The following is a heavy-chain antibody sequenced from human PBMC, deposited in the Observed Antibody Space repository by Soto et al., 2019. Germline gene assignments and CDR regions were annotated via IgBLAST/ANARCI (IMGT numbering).Heavy chain of an antibody. CDR2: ISGSGGST. Sequence: PGGSLRLSCAASGFTFSSYAMSWVRQAPGKGLEWVSAISGSGGSTYYADPVKGRFTISRDNSKNTLYLQMNSLRAEDTAVYYCAKSWSNYYDSSGYYSAFDYWGQGTLVTVSS. V-gene: IGHV3-23*01. D-gene: IGHD3-22*01. J-gene: IGHJ4*02. CDR1: GFTFSSYA. CDR3: AKSWSNYYDSSGYYSAFDY.